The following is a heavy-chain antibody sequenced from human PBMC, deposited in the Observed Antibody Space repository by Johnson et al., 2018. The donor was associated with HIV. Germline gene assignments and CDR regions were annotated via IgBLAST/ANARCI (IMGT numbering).Heavy chain of an antibody. V-gene: IGHV3-30-3*01. CDR1: GFTFSSYA. CDR2: ISYDGSNK. Sequence: VQLVESGGDLVKPGGSLRLSCAASGFTFSSYAMHWVRQAPGKGLEWVAVISYDGSNKYYADSVKGRFTISRDNSKNALYLQMNSLRAEDTAVYYCAKVVTASTSWLDDALDIWGQGTMVTVSS. CDR3: AKVVTASTSWLDDALDI. J-gene: IGHJ3*02. D-gene: IGHD6-13*01.